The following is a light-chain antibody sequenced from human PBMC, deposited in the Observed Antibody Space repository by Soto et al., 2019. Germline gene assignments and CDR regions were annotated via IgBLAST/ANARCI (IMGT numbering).Light chain of an antibody. J-gene: IGLJ2*01. Sequence: SYELTQPPSVSVSPGQTASITCSGNKLGNKNVCWYQQKTGQSPVLFIYQDYLRPSGVPERFSGSNSGNTATLTISGTQAMDDADYYCRAWDTGTVIFGGGTKLTVL. CDR2: QDY. V-gene: IGLV3-1*01. CDR1: KLGNKN. CDR3: RAWDTGTVI.